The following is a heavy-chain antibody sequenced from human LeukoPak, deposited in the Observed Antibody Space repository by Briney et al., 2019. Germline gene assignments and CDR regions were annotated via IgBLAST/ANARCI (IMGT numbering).Heavy chain of an antibody. D-gene: IGHD5-12*01. V-gene: IGHV1-24*01. Sequence: ASVKVSCKVSGYTLTELSMHWVRQDPGKGLEWMGGFDPEDGETIYAQKFQGRVTMTEDTSTDTAYMELSSLRSEDTAVYYCATVNQGFRRWLRLRHFDYWGQGTLVTVSS. CDR3: ATVNQGFRRWLRLRHFDY. CDR1: GYTLTELS. J-gene: IGHJ4*02. CDR2: FDPEDGET.